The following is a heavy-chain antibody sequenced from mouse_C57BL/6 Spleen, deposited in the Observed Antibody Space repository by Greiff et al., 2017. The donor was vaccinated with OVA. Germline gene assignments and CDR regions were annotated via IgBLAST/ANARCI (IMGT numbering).Heavy chain of an antibody. Sequence: QVQLKQSGAELVRPGASVTLSCKASGYTFTDYEMHWVKQTPVHGLEWIGAIDPETGGTAYNQKFKGKAILTADKSSSTAYMELRSLTSEDSAVYYCTRYSNYLYWYFDVWGTETTVTVSS. D-gene: IGHD2-5*01. V-gene: IGHV1-15*01. CDR1: GYTFTDYE. J-gene: IGHJ1*03. CDR2: IDPETGGT. CDR3: TRYSNYLYWYFDV.